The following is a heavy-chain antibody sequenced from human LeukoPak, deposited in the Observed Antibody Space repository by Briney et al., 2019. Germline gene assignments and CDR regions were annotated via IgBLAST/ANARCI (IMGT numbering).Heavy chain of an antibody. Sequence: GGSLRLSCAASGFTVISNYMSWVRQAPGKGPEWVSVIYSGGSTYYADSVKGRFTISRDNSKNTLYLQMNSLRAEDTAVYYCARGGGVVALQRWGQGTLVTVSS. CDR3: ARGGGVVALQR. V-gene: IGHV3-66*01. CDR1: GFTVISNY. D-gene: IGHD3-22*01. CDR2: IYSGGST. J-gene: IGHJ1*01.